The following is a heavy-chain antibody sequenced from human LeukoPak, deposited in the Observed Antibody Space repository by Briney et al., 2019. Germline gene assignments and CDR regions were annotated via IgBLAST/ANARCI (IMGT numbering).Heavy chain of an antibody. Sequence: PGGSLRLSCAASGFTFSSYEMNWVRQAPGKGLEWVSYISSSGSTIYYADSVKGRFTISRDNAKNSLYLQMNSLRAEDTAVYYCARGVALRFLEWLPSYYFDYWGQGTLVTVSS. CDR1: GFTFSSYE. J-gene: IGHJ4*02. D-gene: IGHD3-3*01. CDR3: ARGVALRFLEWLPSYYFDY. V-gene: IGHV3-48*03. CDR2: ISSSGSTI.